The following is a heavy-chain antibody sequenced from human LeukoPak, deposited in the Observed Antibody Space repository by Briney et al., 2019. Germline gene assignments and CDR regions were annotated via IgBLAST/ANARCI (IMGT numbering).Heavy chain of an antibody. CDR3: ARGLYYYGSGSYYLDY. CDR2: IYHSGST. D-gene: IGHD3-10*01. Sequence: SGPTLVKPTQTLTLTCTFSGFSLTTSGVGVGWIRQPPGKALEWIGSIYHSGSTNYNPSLKSRVTISVDTSKNQFSLKLSSVTAADTAVYYCARGLYYYGSGSYYLDYWGQGTLVTVSS. J-gene: IGHJ4*02. V-gene: IGHV4-39*07. CDR1: GFSLTTSGVG.